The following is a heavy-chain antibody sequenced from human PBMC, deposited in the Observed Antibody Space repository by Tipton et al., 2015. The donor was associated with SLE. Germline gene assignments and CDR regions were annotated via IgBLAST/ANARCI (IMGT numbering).Heavy chain of an antibody. CDR3: AREGEDCSSTSCRGGFGY. J-gene: IGHJ4*02. Sequence: TLSLTCTVSGGSISSYYWSWIRQPPGKGLEWIGYIYYSGSTNYNPSLKSRVTISVGTSKNQFSLKLSSVTAADTAVYYCAREGEDCSSTSCRGGFGYWGQGTLVTVSS. D-gene: IGHD2-2*01. V-gene: IGHV4-59*12. CDR1: GGSISSYY. CDR2: IYYSGST.